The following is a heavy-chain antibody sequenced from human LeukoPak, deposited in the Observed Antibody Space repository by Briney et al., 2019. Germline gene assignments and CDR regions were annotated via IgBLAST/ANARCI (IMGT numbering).Heavy chain of an antibody. CDR1: GFTLSNHA. CDR2: ISVTGAST. Sequence: PGGALRLSFSASGFTLSNHAMGWVRRAPGKGRGRVSAISVTGASTYYAESVKGRFTISRDNSKNTLYLQINRLSADDTAVYYCAKGGNSGTYHFDYWGQGSLVTVSS. CDR3: AKGGNSGTYHFDY. D-gene: IGHD1-26*01. V-gene: IGHV3-23*01. J-gene: IGHJ4*02.